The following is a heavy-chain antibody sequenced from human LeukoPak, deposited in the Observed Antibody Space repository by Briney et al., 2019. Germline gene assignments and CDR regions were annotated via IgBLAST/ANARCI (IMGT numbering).Heavy chain of an antibody. CDR1: GFIFSSYG. CDR2: IKQDGSEK. CDR3: ARDGWELLLFDY. D-gene: IGHD1-26*01. J-gene: IGHJ4*02. V-gene: IGHV3-7*01. Sequence: GGSLRLSCAASGFIFSSYGMHWVRQAPGKGLEWVANIKQDGSEKYYVDSVKGRFTISRDNAKNSLYLQMNSLRAEDTAVYYCARDGWELLLFDYWGQGTLVTVSS.